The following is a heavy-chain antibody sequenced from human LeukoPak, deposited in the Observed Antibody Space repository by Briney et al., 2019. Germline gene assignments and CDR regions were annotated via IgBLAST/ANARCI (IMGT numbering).Heavy chain of an antibody. D-gene: IGHD2-8*02. V-gene: IGHV4-31*03. CDR1: GDSISNGVKY. Sequence: SETLSRTCTVSGDSISNGVKYWSWIRQHPGRGLEWIGYIYHSGRSYYNPSLKSRITMSVDTSKNQFSLNLSSVTAADTAVYYCARDQVECTGGTCQSRVGFDFWGQGTLVTVSS. CDR3: ARDQVECTGGTCQSRVGFDF. CDR2: IYHSGRS. J-gene: IGHJ4*02.